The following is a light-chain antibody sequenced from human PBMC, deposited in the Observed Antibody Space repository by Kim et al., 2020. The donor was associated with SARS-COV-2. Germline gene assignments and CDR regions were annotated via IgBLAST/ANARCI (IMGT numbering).Light chain of an antibody. CDR2: EDN. CDR3: QSYDSSKWV. J-gene: IGLJ3*02. V-gene: IGLV6-57*01. CDR1: IASIASNY. Sequence: GTSVTLSGTRSIASIASNYVQWYQHRPPSSPTTVIYEDNQRPSGVPDRFSGSIASATNSASLTISRLKTEDEADYYCQSYDSSKWVFGGGTQLTVL.